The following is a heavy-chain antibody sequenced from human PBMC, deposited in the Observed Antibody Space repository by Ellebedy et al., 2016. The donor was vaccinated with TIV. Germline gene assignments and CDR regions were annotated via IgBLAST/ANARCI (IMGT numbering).Heavy chain of an antibody. Sequence: GSLRLSXTVSGDSVTTSPSTWNWLLQSPGKGLEWIGYVSQSESTYYNPSLESRLTISLDTSKNQVSLNLDSVTAADTALYFCARGGSDFWSGYPFHYWGQGTLVTVSS. V-gene: IGHV4-61*01. D-gene: IGHD3-3*01. J-gene: IGHJ4*02. CDR3: ARGGSDFWSGYPFHY. CDR1: GDSVTTSPST. CDR2: VSQSEST.